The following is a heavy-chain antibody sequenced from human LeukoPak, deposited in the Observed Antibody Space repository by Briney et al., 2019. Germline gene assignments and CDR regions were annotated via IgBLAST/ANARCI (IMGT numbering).Heavy chain of an antibody. CDR1: GFPFSFYW. Sequence: GGSLRLSCAASGFPFSFYWMAWVRQAPGKGLEWVATITLDGSDSYYVDSVKGRFTVSRDNAKNSLYLQMNSLRAEDTAVFYCTTENWYVFENWGQGSLVTVSS. CDR2: ITLDGSDS. J-gene: IGHJ4*02. D-gene: IGHD1-1*01. V-gene: IGHV3-7*04. CDR3: TTENWYVFEN.